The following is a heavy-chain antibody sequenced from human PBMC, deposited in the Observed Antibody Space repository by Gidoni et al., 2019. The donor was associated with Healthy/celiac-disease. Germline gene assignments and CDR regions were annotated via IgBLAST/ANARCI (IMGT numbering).Heavy chain of an antibody. Sequence: QVQLVESGGGVVQPGRSLRLSCAASGFTFSSYAMHWVRQAPGKGLEWVSVISYDGSNKYYADSVKGRFTISRDNSKNTLYLQMNSLRAEDTAVYYCAGNSSSWYYYYYGMDVWGQGTTVTVSS. CDR3: AGNSSSWYYYYYGMDV. J-gene: IGHJ6*02. CDR1: GFTFSSYA. CDR2: ISYDGSNK. D-gene: IGHD6-13*01. V-gene: IGHV3-30*04.